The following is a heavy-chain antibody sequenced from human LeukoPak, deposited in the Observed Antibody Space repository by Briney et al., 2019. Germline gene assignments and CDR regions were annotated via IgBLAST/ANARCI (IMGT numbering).Heavy chain of an antibody. CDR3: ARGDSSGWYFDQ. CDR1: ASTFDAYG. CDR2: INWNGGST. V-gene: IGHV3-20*04. D-gene: IGHD6-19*01. Sequence: GGSLRLSWAASASTFDAYGMSWVRQAPGKGLEWVSGINWNGGSTGYADSVRGRFTISRDNAKNSLYLQMNSLRAEDTALYYCARGDSSGWYFDQRGQGILVTVSS. J-gene: IGHJ4*02.